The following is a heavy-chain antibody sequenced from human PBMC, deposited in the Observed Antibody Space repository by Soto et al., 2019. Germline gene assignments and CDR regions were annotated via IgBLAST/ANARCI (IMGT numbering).Heavy chain of an antibody. CDR3: ARAAFSTSWLGILATGVRGVEIGH. Sequence: QVQLVQSGAEVKKTGASVEVSCKASGYTFISYGISWVRQAPGQGLEWMGWISAYTGKTNYAQKFQGRVTMTTDTSTSTAYKELRSLRSGYTAVYNCARAAFSTSWLGILATGVRGVEIGHWGQGTLLIVSS. J-gene: IGHJ4*02. V-gene: IGHV1-18*01. D-gene: IGHD6-13*01. CDR1: GYTFISYG. CDR2: ISAYTGKT.